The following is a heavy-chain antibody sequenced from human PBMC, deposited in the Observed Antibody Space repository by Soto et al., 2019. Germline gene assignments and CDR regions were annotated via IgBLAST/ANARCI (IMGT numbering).Heavy chain of an antibody. Sequence: GGSLRLSCAASGFTFSSSWMHWVRQAPGKGLEWVSGIGSAGDTYYQGSVKGRFTISRENAKNSLYLQMNSLRAGDTAMYYCARGWLATGGSLSYMDVWGKGTTVTVSS. J-gene: IGHJ6*03. V-gene: IGHV3-13*01. CDR3: ARGWLATGGSLSYMDV. D-gene: IGHD6-13*01. CDR2: IGSAGDT. CDR1: GFTFSSSW.